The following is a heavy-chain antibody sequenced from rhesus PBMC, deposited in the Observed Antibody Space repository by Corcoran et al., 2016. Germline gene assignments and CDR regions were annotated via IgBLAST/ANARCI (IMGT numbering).Heavy chain of an antibody. V-gene: IGHV4-147*01. CDR2: IYGSSGST. Sequence: QVQLQESGPGLVKPSETLSLTCAVSGYSISSNYWSWIRQPPGKGLEWIGYIYGSSGSTYYHPSLKSRVTISTDTSKNQFSLKLSSVTAADTAVYYCAREKRTAGTDFFYWGQGVLVTVSS. CDR3: AREKRTAGTDFFY. CDR1: GYSISSNY. D-gene: IGHD1-1*01. J-gene: IGHJ4*01.